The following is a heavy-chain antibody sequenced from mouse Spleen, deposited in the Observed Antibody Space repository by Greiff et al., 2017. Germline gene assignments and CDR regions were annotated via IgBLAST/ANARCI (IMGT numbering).Heavy chain of an antibody. Sequence: VQLQQPGAELVKPGASVKLSCKASGYTFTSYWMHWVKQRPGQGLEWIGMIHPNSGSTNYNEKFKSKATLTVDKSSSTAYMQLSSLTSEDSAVYYCASPYGNYDAMDYWGQGTSVTVSS. CDR2: IHPNSGST. CDR3: ASPYGNYDAMDY. J-gene: IGHJ4*01. CDR1: GYTFTSYW. V-gene: IGHV1-64*01. D-gene: IGHD2-1*01.